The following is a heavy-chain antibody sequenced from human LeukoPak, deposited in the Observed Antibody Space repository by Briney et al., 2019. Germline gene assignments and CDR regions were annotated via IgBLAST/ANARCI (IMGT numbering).Heavy chain of an antibody. J-gene: IGHJ4*02. V-gene: IGHV3-66*02. CDR1: GFTVSSNY. CDR2: IYSGGST. CDR3: ARGSGWYRPIDY. Sequence: HPGGSLRLSCAASGFTVSSNYMTWVRQAPGKGLEWVSVIYSGGSTYYADSVKGRSTISRDNSKNTVYLQMNSLRAEDTAVYYCARGSGWYRPIDYWGQGTLVTVSS. D-gene: IGHD6-19*01.